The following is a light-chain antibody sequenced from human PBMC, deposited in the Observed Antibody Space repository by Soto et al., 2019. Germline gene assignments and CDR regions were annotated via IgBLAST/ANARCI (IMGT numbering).Light chain of an antibody. J-gene: IGLJ2*01. V-gene: IGLV2-14*01. CDR3: SSYTNSGTVL. CDR1: SSDVGRYDY. Sequence: QSALTQPASVSGSPGQSITISCTGTSSDVGRYDYVSWYQQYAGKAPKLTIYNVRNRPSGVSNRFSGSKSRNTASLTISGLQPEDEADYFCSSYTNSGTVLFGGGTKLTVL. CDR2: NVR.